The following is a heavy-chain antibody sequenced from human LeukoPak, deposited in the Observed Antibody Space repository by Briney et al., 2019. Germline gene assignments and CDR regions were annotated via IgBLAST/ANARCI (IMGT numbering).Heavy chain of an antibody. V-gene: IGHV3-23*01. J-gene: IGHJ4*01. CDR1: GFTFNAYA. CDR3: AKDPRAMGRYFFDD. D-gene: IGHD3-16*01. CDR2: ISSSGDAT. Sequence: GGSLRLSCVGSGFTFNAYAMSWLRQRPGKGPEWVSMISSSGDATDYAESVKGRLSISRDSANKTLYLQINTPIADDTAIYYCAKDPRAMGRYFFDDWGQGSLVTVSS.